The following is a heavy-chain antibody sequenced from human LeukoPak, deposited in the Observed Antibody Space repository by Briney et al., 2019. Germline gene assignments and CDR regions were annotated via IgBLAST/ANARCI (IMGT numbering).Heavy chain of an antibody. Sequence: KASETLSLTCTVSGGSISSDSYYWGWIRQPPGKGLEWIGTIYYTGNTYYSPSLKSRVIISADTSKNHFSLKVNSVTAADTAVYYCARRKSGISFEVRGQGILVTVSS. J-gene: IGHJ4*02. CDR1: GGSISSDSYY. D-gene: IGHD1-14*01. CDR3: ARRKSGISFEV. CDR2: IYYTGNT. V-gene: IGHV4-39*02.